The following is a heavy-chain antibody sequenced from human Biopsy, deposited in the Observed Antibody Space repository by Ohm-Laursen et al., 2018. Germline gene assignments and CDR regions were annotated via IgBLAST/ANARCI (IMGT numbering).Heavy chain of an antibody. D-gene: IGHD4-23*01. J-gene: IGHJ1*01. V-gene: IGHV4-59*11. CDR2: ISYTGYT. Sequence: SETLSLTCTVSGGSFTGHYWSWIRQPPGKGLEWIGHISYTGYTSYNASLKSRVTISVDTSRNHFSLRLSSLTAADTAVYYCARGSNEYGGLYFPHWGQGTLVTVSP. CDR3: ARGSNEYGGLYFPH. CDR1: GGSFTGHY.